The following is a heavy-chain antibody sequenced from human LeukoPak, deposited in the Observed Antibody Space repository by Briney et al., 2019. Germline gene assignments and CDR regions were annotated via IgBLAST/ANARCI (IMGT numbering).Heavy chain of an antibody. CDR3: ARFYTSSWLYNWFDP. CDR2: INHSGST. V-gene: IGHV4-39*07. Sequence: SETLSLTCTVSGGSISSSGYYWSWIRQPPGKGLEWIGEINHSGSTNYNPSLKSRVTISVDTSKNQFSLKLSSVTAADTAVYYCARFYTSSWLYNWFDPWGQGTLVTVSS. CDR1: GGSISSSGYY. D-gene: IGHD6-13*01. J-gene: IGHJ5*02.